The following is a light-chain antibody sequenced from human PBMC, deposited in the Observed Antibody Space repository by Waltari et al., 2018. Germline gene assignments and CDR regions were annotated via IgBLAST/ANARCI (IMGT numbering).Light chain of an antibody. J-gene: IGLJ3*02. CDR3: VLYMGSGIWV. CDR1: XXXXXXXXX. Sequence: QTVVTQEPSFSVSXGGTVTLTCGXSXXXXXXXXXXSWYQQTPGQTPRTLIYSTNTRSSGVPDRFSGSILGNKAALTITGAHADDESDYYCVLYMGSGIWVFGGGTKLTVL. V-gene: IGLV8-61*01. CDR2: STN.